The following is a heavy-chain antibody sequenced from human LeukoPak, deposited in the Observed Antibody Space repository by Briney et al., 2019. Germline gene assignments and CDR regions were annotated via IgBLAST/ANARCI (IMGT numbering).Heavy chain of an antibody. CDR3: ARGGVFPRQFDP. J-gene: IGHJ5*02. CDR1: GGSISSYY. V-gene: IGHV4-59*01. Sequence: NPSETLSLTCTVSGGSISSYYWSWIRQSQGKGLEWIGYIYYRGSSTYNPSLKSRVTISVDTSKNQFSLNLTSVTAADTAVYYCARGGVFPRQFDPWGQGTLVTVSS. D-gene: IGHD3-16*01. CDR2: IYYRGSS.